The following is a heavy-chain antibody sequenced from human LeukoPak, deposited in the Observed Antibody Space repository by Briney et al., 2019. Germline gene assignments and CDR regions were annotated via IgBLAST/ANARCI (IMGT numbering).Heavy chain of an antibody. CDR2: IYYSGST. V-gene: IGHV4-59*01. Sequence: SETLSLTCSVSGGSISSYYWSWIRQPPGKGLEWIGYIYYSGSTNYNPSLKSRVTISVDTSKNQFSLKLNSLTAADTAVYYCARATWNGYMFDYWGQGSLVTVTS. J-gene: IGHJ4*02. CDR1: GGSISSYY. D-gene: IGHD5-24*01. CDR3: ARATWNGYMFDY.